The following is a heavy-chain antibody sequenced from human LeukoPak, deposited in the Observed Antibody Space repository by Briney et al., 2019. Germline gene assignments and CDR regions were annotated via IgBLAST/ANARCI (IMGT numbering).Heavy chain of an antibody. CDR3: ARDSGYSYGATVDY. D-gene: IGHD5-18*01. V-gene: IGHV4-38-2*02. J-gene: IGHJ4*02. CDR2: IYHSRST. Sequence: SETLSLTCAVSGYSISSGYYWGWIRQPPGKGLEWIGSIYHSRSTYYNPSLKSRVTISVDTSKNQFSLKLSSVTAADTAVYYCARDSGYSYGATVDYWGQGTLATVSS. CDR1: GYSISSGYY.